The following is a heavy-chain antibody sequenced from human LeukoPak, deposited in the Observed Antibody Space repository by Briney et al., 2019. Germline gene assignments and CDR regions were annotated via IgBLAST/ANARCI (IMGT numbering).Heavy chain of an antibody. CDR1: GFTFSSYA. Sequence: GGSLRLSCAASGFTFSSYAMSWVRQAPGKGLEWVSAISGSGGSTYYADSVKGRFTISRDNSKNTLYLQMNSLRAEDTAVYYCAKDRRFLEWLLSPTGFDYWGQGTLVTVSS. CDR3: AKDRRFLEWLLSPTGFDY. V-gene: IGHV3-23*01. D-gene: IGHD3-3*01. J-gene: IGHJ4*02. CDR2: ISGSGGST.